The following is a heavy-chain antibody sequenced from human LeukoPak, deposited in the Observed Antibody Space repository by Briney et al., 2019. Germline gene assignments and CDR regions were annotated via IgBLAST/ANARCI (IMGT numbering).Heavy chain of an antibody. CDR2: ISSSSSYI. V-gene: IGHV3-21*01. CDR1: GVTFSSYS. J-gene: IGHJ5*02. D-gene: IGHD4-17*01. CDR3: ARGSTKVTTQLRFDP. Sequence: GGSLRLSCAASGVTFSSYSMNWVRQAPGKGLEWVSSISSSSSYIYYADSVKGRFTISRDNAQNSLYLQMNSLRAEDTAVYYCARGSTKVTTQLRFDPRGQGTLVTVFS.